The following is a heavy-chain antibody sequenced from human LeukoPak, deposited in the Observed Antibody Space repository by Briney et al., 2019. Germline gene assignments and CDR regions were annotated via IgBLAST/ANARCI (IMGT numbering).Heavy chain of an antibody. Sequence: PSETLSLTCTVSGASISSGSYYWSWIRQPAGKGLEWIGRIYTRGSTNYNPSLKSRVTISVDTSKNQLSLKLSSVTAADTAVYYCARRSSTTRYCTNGVCWGYKFDYWGQGTLVTVSS. D-gene: IGHD2-8*01. CDR1: GASISSGSYY. CDR2: IYTRGST. CDR3: ARRSSTTRYCTNGVCWGYKFDY. V-gene: IGHV4-61*02. J-gene: IGHJ4*02.